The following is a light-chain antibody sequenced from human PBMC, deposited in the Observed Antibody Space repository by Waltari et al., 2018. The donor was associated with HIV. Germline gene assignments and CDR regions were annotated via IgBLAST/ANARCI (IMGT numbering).Light chain of an antibody. CDR3: QSYDSSLRASV. V-gene: IGLV1-40*01. J-gene: IGLJ2*01. CDR1: RSNIGAGYF. CDR2: SDI. Sequence: QSALTQPPSVSGAPGQRVTLSCTGNRSNIGAGYFVHWYQHLPRTAPTLLVYSDINRPSGVPDRFSGSKSGTSASLVITGLQAEDEADYYCQSYDSSLRASVFGGGTKLTVL.